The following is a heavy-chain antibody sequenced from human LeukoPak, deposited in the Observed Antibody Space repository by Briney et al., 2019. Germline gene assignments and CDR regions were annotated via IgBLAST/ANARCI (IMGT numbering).Heavy chain of an antibody. CDR2: VSGNGVTT. J-gene: IGHJ4*02. CDR1: GLTFNNYA. V-gene: IGHV3-23*01. Sequence: GGSLRLSCAASGLTFNNYAMAWVRQAPGKGLEWVATVSGNGVTTYYADSVKGRFTISRDNSKNTLDLQMNSLRAEDTAVYYCARDRSYDFWSGYSTPDYWGQGTLVTVSS. D-gene: IGHD3-3*01. CDR3: ARDRSYDFWSGYSTPDY.